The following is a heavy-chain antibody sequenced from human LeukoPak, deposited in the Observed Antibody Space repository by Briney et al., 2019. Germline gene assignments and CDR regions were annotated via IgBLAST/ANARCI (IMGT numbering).Heavy chain of an antibody. CDR3: AKDYKGCSSTSCYNSYFDY. CDR1: GFTFSSYA. J-gene: IGHJ4*02. D-gene: IGHD2-2*02. Sequence: GGSLKLSCAASGFTFSSYAMHWFRQAPGKGLEWVPVIWYDGSNKYYADSVKGRFTISRDNSKNTLYLQMNSLRAEDTAVYYCAKDYKGCSSTSCYNSYFDYWGQGTLVTVSS. V-gene: IGHV3-33*06. CDR2: IWYDGSNK.